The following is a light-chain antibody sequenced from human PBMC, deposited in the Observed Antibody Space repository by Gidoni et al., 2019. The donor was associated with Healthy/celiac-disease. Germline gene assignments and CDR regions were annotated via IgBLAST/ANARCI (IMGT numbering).Light chain of an antibody. CDR3: AAWDDSLNGWV. V-gene: IGLV1-44*01. J-gene: IGLJ3*02. CDR2: SNN. Sequence: QSVLTHPPSASGTPGQRVTISCSGSSSNIGSNTVNWYQQLPGTAPKLLIYSNNQLPSGVPDRFSGSKSGTSASLAISGLQSEDEADYYCAAWDDSLNGWVFGGGTKLTVL. CDR1: SSNIGSNT.